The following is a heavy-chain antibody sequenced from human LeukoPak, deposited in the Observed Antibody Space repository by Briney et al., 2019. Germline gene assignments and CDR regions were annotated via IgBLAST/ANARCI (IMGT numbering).Heavy chain of an antibody. CDR1: GFAVGSNY. CDR2: IYSGGAI. V-gene: IGHV3-53*01. CDR3: AKGPREWLFRGLPVPRYYFDY. D-gene: IGHD3-3*01. Sequence: GGSLRLSCVASGFAVGSNYMSWVRQAPGKGLEWVSLIYSGGAIRYADSVKGRFTISRDNSKNTLYLQMNSLRAEDTAVYYCAKGPREWLFRGLPVPRYYFDYWGQGTLVTVSS. J-gene: IGHJ4*02.